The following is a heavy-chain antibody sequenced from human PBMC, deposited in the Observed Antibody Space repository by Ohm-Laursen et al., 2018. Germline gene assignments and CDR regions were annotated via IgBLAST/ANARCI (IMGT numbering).Heavy chain of an antibody. CDR3: TRGYTRAHY. CDR2: IRIKAYGGTT. CDR1: GFTFGDYA. V-gene: IGHV3-49*04. D-gene: IGHD2-2*02. Sequence: SLRLSCAAPGFTFGDYAMSWVRQAPGKGLEWVGSIRIKAYGGTTEYAASVKGRFTISRDDSKSIAYLQMNSLKTEDTAVYYCTRGYTRAHYWGQGTLVTVSS. J-gene: IGHJ4*02.